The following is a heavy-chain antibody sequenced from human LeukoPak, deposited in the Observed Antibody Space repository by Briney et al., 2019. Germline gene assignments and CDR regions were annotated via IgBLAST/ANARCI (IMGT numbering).Heavy chain of an antibody. V-gene: IGHV4-59*01. CDR1: GGSINSYY. J-gene: IGHJ6*02. CDR3: ARLRSGMDV. Sequence: SETLSLTCTVSGGSINSYYWTWIRQPPGKGLEWIENVYNSGSTNYNPSLKSRVTISVDMFKNQFSRKLTFVTAADTAVYYCARLRSGMDVWGQGTTVTVSS. CDR2: VYNSGST.